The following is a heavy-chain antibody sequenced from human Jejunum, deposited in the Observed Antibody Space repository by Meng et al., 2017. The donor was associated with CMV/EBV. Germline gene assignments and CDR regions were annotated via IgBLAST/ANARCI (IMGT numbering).Heavy chain of an antibody. CDR1: GIPFSDSY. Sequence: SCAASGIPFSDSYMTWIRQAPGQGLEWISYITSGGAIYYADSLRGRFTISRDNAKNTLHLQMDGLRAEDTGVYYCVRGYDFWHMGHWGQGTLVTVSS. CDR2: ITSGGAI. V-gene: IGHV3-11*04. D-gene: IGHD3-3*01. J-gene: IGHJ4*02. CDR3: VRGYDFWHMGH.